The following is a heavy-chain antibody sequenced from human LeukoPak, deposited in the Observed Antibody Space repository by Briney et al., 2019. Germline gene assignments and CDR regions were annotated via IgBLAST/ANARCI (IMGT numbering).Heavy chain of an antibody. D-gene: IGHD3-9*01. CDR2: IIPIFGTA. V-gene: IGHV1-69*13. J-gene: IGHJ4*02. CDR1: GGTFSSYA. CDR3: ARRGILTGFLFDY. Sequence: GASVKVSCKASGGTFSSYAISWVRQAPGQGLEWMGGIIPIFGTANYAQEFQGRVTITADESTSTAYMELSSLRSEDTAVYYCARRGILTGFLFDYWGQGTLVTVSS.